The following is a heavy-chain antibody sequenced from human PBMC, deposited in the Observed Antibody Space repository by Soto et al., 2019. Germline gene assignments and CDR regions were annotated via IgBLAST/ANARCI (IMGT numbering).Heavy chain of an antibody. J-gene: IGHJ4*02. CDR3: AESSALIKGENY. Sequence: QVQLVQSGAEVKKPGSSVKVSCKASGGTFSSYAISWVRQAPGQGLEWMGGVIPIFGTANYAQKLQGRVTITADESTSTAYMELSSLRSEDTAVYYCAESSALIKGENYWGQGTLVTVSS. CDR2: VIPIFGTA. D-gene: IGHD3-16*01. V-gene: IGHV1-69*12. CDR1: GGTFSSYA.